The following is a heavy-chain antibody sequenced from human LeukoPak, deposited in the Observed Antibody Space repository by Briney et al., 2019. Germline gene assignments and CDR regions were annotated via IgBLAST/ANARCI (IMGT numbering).Heavy chain of an antibody. CDR1: GGSIRSYY. V-gene: IGHV4-59*01. CDR3: ARDTPNSSGYYYIQTRHYFDY. J-gene: IGHJ4*02. D-gene: IGHD3-22*01. Sequence: SETLSLTCTVSGGSIRSYYWSWIRQPPGKGLEWVGYIYDSGSTSYNPSLKSRVTISVDTSKNQFSLKVTSVTAADTAVYYCARDTPNSSGYYYIQTRHYFDYWGQGTLVTVSS. CDR2: IYDSGST.